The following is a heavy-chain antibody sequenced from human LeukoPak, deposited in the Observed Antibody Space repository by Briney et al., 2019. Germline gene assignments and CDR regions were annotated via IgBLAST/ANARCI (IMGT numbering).Heavy chain of an antibody. Sequence: PGGSLRLSCEASGFTFEDYGMTWVRQRPGKGLEYVCEINWNGDNPVYENSLRGRFTISRDNAKNSVYLQMSSLRVDDTAFYYCARRSVAGAATGYYYDSWGQGTLVTVSS. CDR1: GFTFEDYG. V-gene: IGHV3-20*04. CDR3: ARRSVAGAATGYYYDS. J-gene: IGHJ4*02. D-gene: IGHD2-15*01. CDR2: INWNGDNP.